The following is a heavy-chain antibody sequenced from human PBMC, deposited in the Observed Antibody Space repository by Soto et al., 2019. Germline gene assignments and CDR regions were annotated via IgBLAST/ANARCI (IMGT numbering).Heavy chain of an antibody. Sequence: GGSLRLSCAASGFTFSDYYMSWIRQAPGKGLEWVSYISSSSSYTNYADSVKGRFTISRDNAKNSLYLQMNSLRAEDTAVYYCASSYSYGLLPDYWGQGTLVTVSS. D-gene: IGHD5-18*01. CDR3: ASSYSYGLLPDY. V-gene: IGHV3-11*06. J-gene: IGHJ4*02. CDR2: ISSSSSYT. CDR1: GFTFSDYY.